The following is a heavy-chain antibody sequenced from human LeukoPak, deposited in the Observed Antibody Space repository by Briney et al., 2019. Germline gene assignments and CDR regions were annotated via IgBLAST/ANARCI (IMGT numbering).Heavy chain of an antibody. CDR2: ISYDGSNK. V-gene: IGHV3-30*18. J-gene: IGHJ6*02. D-gene: IGHD5-12*01. CDR3: AKDLVAWLRLNGMDV. Sequence: GGSLRLSCAASGFTFSSYGMHWVRQAPGKGLEWVAVISYDGSNKYYADSVKGRFTISRDNSKNTLYLQMNSLRAEDTAVYYCAKDLVAWLRLNGMDVRGQGTTVTVSS. CDR1: GFTFSSYG.